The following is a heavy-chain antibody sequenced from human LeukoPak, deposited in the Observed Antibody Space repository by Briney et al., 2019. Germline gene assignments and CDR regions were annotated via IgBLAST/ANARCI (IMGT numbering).Heavy chain of an antibody. J-gene: IGHJ2*01. CDR2: LFGGGST. Sequence: PGGSLRLSCAASGFTFSNAWMSWVRQAPGKGLEWVSVLFGGGSTYYSDSVKGRFTISSHNSKNTLYLQMHSLRAEDTAVYYCARIARWYFDFWGRGTPVTVSS. CDR1: GFTFSNAW. V-gene: IGHV3-53*01. CDR3: ARIARWYFDF. D-gene: IGHD6-13*01.